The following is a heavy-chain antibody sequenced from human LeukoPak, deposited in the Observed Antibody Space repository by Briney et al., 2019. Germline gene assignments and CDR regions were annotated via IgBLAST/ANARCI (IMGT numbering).Heavy chain of an antibody. CDR1: GFTVSSNY. D-gene: IGHD3-9*01. CDR2: IYYSGST. J-gene: IGHJ3*02. CDR3: AREESHILTGYAFDI. V-gene: IGHV4-59*02. Sequence: GSLRLSCAASGFTVSSNYMSWVRQAPGKGLEWIGYIYYSGSTNYNPSLKSRVTISVDTSKNQFSLKLSSVTAADTAVYYCAREESHILTGYAFDIWGQGTMVTVSS.